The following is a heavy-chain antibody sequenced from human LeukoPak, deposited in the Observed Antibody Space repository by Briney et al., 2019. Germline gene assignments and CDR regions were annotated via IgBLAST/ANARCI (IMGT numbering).Heavy chain of an antibody. CDR3: ARGRKESSYYDFWSGYFVSNYYMDV. V-gene: IGHV1-8*03. D-gene: IGHD3-3*01. Sequence: GASVKASCKASGYTFTSYDINWVRQATGQGLEWMGWMNPNSGNTGFAQKFQGRVTITRNTSISTAYMEPSSLRSEDTAVYYCARGRKESSYYDFWSGYFVSNYYMDVWGKGTTVTVSS. CDR1: GYTFTSYD. CDR2: MNPNSGNT. J-gene: IGHJ6*03.